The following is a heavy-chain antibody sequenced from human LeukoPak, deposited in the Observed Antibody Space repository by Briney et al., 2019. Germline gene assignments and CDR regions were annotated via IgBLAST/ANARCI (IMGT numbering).Heavy chain of an antibody. J-gene: IGHJ3*02. CDR2: ISYDGSNK. V-gene: IGHV3-30*04. CDR3: AGVDAAMPDAFDI. CDR1: GFTFSSYA. D-gene: IGHD5-18*01. Sequence: GGSLRLSCAASGFTFSSYAMHWVRQAPGKGLEWEAAISYDGSNKYSADSVKGRFTISRDNSKNTLYLQMNSLRADDTAVYYCAGVDAAMPDAFDIWSQGTTVTVSS.